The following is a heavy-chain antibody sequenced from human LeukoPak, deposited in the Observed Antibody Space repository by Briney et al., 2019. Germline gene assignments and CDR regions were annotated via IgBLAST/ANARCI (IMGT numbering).Heavy chain of an antibody. CDR1: GYTFTNHA. J-gene: IGHJ4*02. Sequence: ASVKVSCKASGYTFTNHAIHWVRQAPGQRLEWMGWVNAGVGNTKYSQRFQDRVIFSRDTSASTAYMELSSLRSEDTAVYYCAKRGEGATVYDYWGQGTLVTVSS. V-gene: IGHV1-3*01. D-gene: IGHD1-26*01. CDR2: VNAGVGNT. CDR3: AKRGEGATVYDY.